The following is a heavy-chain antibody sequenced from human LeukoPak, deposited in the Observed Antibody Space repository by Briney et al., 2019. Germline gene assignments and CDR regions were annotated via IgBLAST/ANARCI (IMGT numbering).Heavy chain of an antibody. CDR3: SRESGPFSPFGH. J-gene: IGHJ4*02. Sequence: PGGSLRLSCAVSGFTFSSYAMSWVRQPPGQGLEWIGEISLSGHTNYNPSLRSRVTMSLDESKNHLSLILASVTAADTAIYYCSRESGPFSPFGHWGQGTLVTVTS. D-gene: IGHD1-26*01. CDR1: GFTFSSYAM. CDR2: ISLSGHT. V-gene: IGHV4-4*02.